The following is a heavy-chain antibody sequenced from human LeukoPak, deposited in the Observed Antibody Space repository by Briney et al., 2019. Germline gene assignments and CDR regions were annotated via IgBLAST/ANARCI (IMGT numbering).Heavy chain of an antibody. CDR2: IYSGGST. CDR3: AAVVGATRAVAYYYDMDV. Sequence: GGSLRLSCAASGFTVSSNYMSWVRQAPGKGLEWVSVIYSGGSTYYADSVKGRFTISRDNSKNTLYLQMNCLRAEDTAVYYCAAVVGATRAVAYYYDMDVWGKGTTVTVSS. D-gene: IGHD1-26*01. CDR1: GFTVSSNY. J-gene: IGHJ6*03. V-gene: IGHV3-66*02.